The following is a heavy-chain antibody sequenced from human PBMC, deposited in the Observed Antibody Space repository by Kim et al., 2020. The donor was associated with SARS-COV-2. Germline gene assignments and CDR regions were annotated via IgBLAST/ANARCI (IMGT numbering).Heavy chain of an antibody. CDR1: GYSFTSYW. D-gene: IGHD3-22*01. J-gene: IGHJ6*02. Sequence: GESLKISCKGSGYSFTSYWIGWVRQMPGKGLEWMGIIYPGDSDTRYSPSFQGQVTISADKSISTAYLQWSSLKASDTAMYYCARHLPRKGSYYDSSGYYVGYYYYGMDVWGQGTTVTVSS. CDR3: ARHLPRKGSYYDSSGYYVGYYYYGMDV. CDR2: IYPGDSDT. V-gene: IGHV5-51*01.